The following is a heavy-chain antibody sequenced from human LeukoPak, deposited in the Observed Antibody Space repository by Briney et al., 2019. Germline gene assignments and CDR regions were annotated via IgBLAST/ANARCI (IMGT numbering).Heavy chain of an antibody. Sequence: PSETLSLTCTVSGGSITATGTYYWGWIRQPAGKGLEWIGYIYYSGSTNYNPSLKSRVTISVDTSKNQFSLKLSSVTAADTAVYYCARDSIVGATVDGYYFDYWGQGTLVTVSS. CDR3: ARDSIVGATVDGYYFDY. D-gene: IGHD1-26*01. CDR2: IYYSGST. V-gene: IGHV4-61*10. CDR1: GGSITATGTYY. J-gene: IGHJ4*02.